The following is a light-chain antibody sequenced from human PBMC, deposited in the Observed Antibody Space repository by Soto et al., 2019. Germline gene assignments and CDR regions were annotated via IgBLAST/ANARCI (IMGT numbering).Light chain of an antibody. Sequence: EIVMTQSPATLSVSPGERATLSRRASQSVSSNLAWYQQKPGQAPRLLIYGASTRATGIPARFSGSGSGTEFTLPISSLQSEDFAVYYCQQYKNWPPLTFGGGTKVDIK. J-gene: IGKJ4*01. CDR1: QSVSSN. CDR3: QQYKNWPPLT. V-gene: IGKV3-15*01. CDR2: GAS.